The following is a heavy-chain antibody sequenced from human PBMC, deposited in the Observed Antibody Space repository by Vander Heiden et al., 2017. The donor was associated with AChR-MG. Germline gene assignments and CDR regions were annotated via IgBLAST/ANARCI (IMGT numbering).Heavy chain of an antibody. Sequence: ELRLVESGGGLVQPGGFLRLSCVVPGIRYRQYWMSWVSTATGKGLEWVANINEDGSERNYVDSVRGLFTISRDNAKNSLYLQMNSLTAEDTALCYCARDEGAAGNWGQGALVTVSS. CDR1: GIRYRQYW. CDR3: ARDEGAAGN. J-gene: IGHJ4*02. V-gene: IGHV3-7*03. CDR2: INEDGSER.